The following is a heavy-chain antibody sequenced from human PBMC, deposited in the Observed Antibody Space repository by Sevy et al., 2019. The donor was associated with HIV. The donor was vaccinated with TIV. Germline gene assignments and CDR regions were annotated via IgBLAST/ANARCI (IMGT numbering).Heavy chain of an antibody. D-gene: IGHD2-2*01. CDR1: GFAFSSSW. J-gene: IGHJ6*02. V-gene: IGHV3-7*01. CDR3: ARLCTGFIYYYYYGMDV. Sequence: GGSLRLSCAASGFAFSSSWMPWVRQAPGKGLEWVANIKEDGSEKYYGDFLKGRFTISRDNAKNSLYLQMNSLRAEDTAVYYCARLCTGFIYYYYYGMDVWGQGTTVTVSS. CDR2: IKEDGSEK.